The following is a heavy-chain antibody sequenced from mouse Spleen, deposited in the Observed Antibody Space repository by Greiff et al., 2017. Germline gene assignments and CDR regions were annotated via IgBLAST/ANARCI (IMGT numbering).Heavy chain of an antibody. CDR1: GYSITSGYY. Sequence: EVQLQESGPGLVKPSQSLSLTCSVTGYSITSGYYWKWIRQFPGNKLEWMGYISYDGSNNYNPSLKNRISITRDTSKNQFFLKLNSVTTEDTATYYCARGLLRYWYFDVWGTGTTVTVSS. CDR2: ISYDGSN. CDR3: ARGLLRYWYFDV. V-gene: IGHV3-6*01. J-gene: IGHJ1*03. D-gene: IGHD1-1*01.